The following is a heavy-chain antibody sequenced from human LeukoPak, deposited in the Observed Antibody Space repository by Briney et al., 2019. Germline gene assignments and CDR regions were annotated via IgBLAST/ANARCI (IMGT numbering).Heavy chain of an antibody. Sequence: ASVKVSCKASGYTFTGYYIYWVRQAPGQGLEWMGWINPNRGGTNYAQKFQGRVTMTRDTSISTAYMELSRLRSDDTAVYYCAREGRYCSGGSCYSYWFDPWGQGTLVTVSS. J-gene: IGHJ5*02. V-gene: IGHV1-2*02. CDR3: AREGRYCSGGSCYSYWFDP. CDR2: INPNRGGT. D-gene: IGHD2-15*01. CDR1: GYTFTGYY.